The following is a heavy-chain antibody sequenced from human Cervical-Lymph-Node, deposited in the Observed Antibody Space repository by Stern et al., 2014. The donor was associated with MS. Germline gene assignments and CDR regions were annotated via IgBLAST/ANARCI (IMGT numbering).Heavy chain of an antibody. CDR1: GGSISTVGYY. D-gene: IGHD3-16*01. V-gene: IGHV4-31*03. CDR2: SYHSGST. J-gene: IGHJ4*02. CDR3: ARSDRLWGSFDY. Sequence: QVQLQESGPGLVKPSQTLSLTCTVSGGSISTVGYYWTWIRQHPGKGLEWICYSYHSGSTYYNPSLKCRASISVDTSKNQFSLKVTSVTAADTALYYCARSDRLWGSFDYWGQGTLVTVSS.